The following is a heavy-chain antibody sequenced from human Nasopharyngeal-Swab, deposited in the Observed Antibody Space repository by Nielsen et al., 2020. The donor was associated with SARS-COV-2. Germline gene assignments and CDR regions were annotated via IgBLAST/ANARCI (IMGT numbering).Heavy chain of an antibody. CDR2: ISAYNGNT. CDR1: DYSLTRYG. V-gene: IGHV1-18*01. Sequence: FNPSDYSLTRYGISWVRQAPVQVLEWMGWISAYNGNTNYAQKLQGRVTMTTDTSTSTAYMELRSLRSDDTAVYYCARDLVDGDYAHYYYYGMDVWGQGTTVTVSS. D-gene: IGHD4-17*01. CDR3: ARDLVDGDYAHYYYYGMDV. J-gene: IGHJ6*02.